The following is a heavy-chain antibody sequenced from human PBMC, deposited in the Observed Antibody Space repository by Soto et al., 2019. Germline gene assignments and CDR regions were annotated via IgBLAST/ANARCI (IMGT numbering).Heavy chain of an antibody. Sequence: ETLSLTFPVSGGSISSYYWSWIRPPAGKGLEWIGRIYTSGSTNYNPSLKSRVTMSVDTSKNQFSMKLSSVTAADTAVYYCARDLMVYGDYWDQLFDYWGQGTLVTV. D-gene: IGHD4-17*01. CDR1: GGSISSYY. CDR3: ARDLMVYGDYWDQLFDY. J-gene: IGHJ4*02. V-gene: IGHV4-4*07. CDR2: IYTSGST.